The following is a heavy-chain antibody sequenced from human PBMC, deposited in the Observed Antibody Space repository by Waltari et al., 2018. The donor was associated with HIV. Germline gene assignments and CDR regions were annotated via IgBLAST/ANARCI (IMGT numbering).Heavy chain of an antibody. D-gene: IGHD3-16*01. CDR1: DGSGSSGSHY. CDR2: IYYSGRT. V-gene: IGHV4-61*01. CDR3: ARKYDSDAFDI. Sequence: QVQLQESGPGPVKPPETLSLTCTVSDGSGSSGSHYGSWIRQPPGKRLEWIGYIYYSGRTNYNPSLKSRVTISVDTSKNQFSLKLSSGTAADTAVYYCARKYDSDAFDIWGQGTMVTVSS. J-gene: IGHJ3*02.